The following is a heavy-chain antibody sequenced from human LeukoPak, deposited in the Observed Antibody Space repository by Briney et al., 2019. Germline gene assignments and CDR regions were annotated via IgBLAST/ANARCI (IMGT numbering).Heavy chain of an antibody. Sequence: GRSLRLSCAASGFTFSSYAMHWVRQAPGKGLEWVAVISYDGSNKYYADSVKGRFTISRDNSKNTLYLQMNSLRAEGTAVYYCARDQRGDYPAHAFDIWGQGTMVTVSS. CDR1: GFTFSSYA. V-gene: IGHV3-30-3*01. J-gene: IGHJ3*02. D-gene: IGHD4-17*01. CDR3: ARDQRGDYPAHAFDI. CDR2: ISYDGSNK.